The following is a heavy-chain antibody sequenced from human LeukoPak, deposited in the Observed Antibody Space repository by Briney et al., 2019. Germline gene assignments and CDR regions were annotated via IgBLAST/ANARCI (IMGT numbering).Heavy chain of an antibody. Sequence: GGSLRLSCAASGFTFSSYGMSWVRQAPGKGLEWVSAISGSGGSTYYADSVKGRFTISRDNSKNTLYLQMNSLRAEDTAVYYCAKDTRGYYYDSSGYRLYYFDYWGQGTLVTVSS. V-gene: IGHV3-23*01. CDR3: AKDTRGYYYDSSGYRLYYFDY. D-gene: IGHD3-22*01. J-gene: IGHJ4*02. CDR2: ISGSGGST. CDR1: GFTFSSYG.